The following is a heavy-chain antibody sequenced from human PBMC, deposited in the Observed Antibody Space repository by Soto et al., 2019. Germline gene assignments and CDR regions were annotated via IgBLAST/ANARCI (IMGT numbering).Heavy chain of an antibody. V-gene: IGHV3-21*01. D-gene: IGHD3-10*01. CDR3: AREGVDYGSGSYYNVFDY. CDR2: ISSSSYI. CDR1: GFTFSSYS. Sequence: PGGSLRLSCAASGFTFSSYSMNWVRQAPGKGLEWVSSISSSSYIYYADSVKGRFTISRDNAKNSLYLQMNSLRAEDTAVYYCAREGVDYGSGSYYNVFDYWGQGTLVTVS. J-gene: IGHJ4*02.